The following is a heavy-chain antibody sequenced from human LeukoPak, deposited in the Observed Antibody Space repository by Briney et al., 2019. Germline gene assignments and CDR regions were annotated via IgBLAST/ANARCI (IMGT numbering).Heavy chain of an antibody. J-gene: IGHJ4*02. CDR3: ARAALDVVVPAAPFAY. CDR2: ISYDGSNK. CDR1: GFTFSSYA. V-gene: IGHV3-30-3*01. Sequence: GGSLRLSCAASGFTFSSYALHWVRQAPGKGLEWVAFISYDGSNKYYADSVKGRFTISRDNSRNTLYMQMNSLRADDTAVYCCARAALDVVVPAAPFAYWGQGTLVTVSS. D-gene: IGHD2-2*01.